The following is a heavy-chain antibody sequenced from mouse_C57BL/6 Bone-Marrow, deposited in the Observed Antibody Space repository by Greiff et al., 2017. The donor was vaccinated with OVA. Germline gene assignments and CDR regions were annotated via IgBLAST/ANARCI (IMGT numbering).Heavy chain of an antibody. CDR2: ISSGGDYI. D-gene: IGHD1-1*01. J-gene: IGHJ1*03. CDR1: GFTFSSYA. CDR3: TREITTVVANFDV. Sequence: EVKLMESGEGLVKPGGSLKLSCAASGFTFSSYAMSWVRQTPEKRLEWVAYISSGGDYIYYADTVKGRFTISRDNARNTLYLQMSSLKSEDTAMYYCTREITTVVANFDVWGTGTTVTVSS. V-gene: IGHV5-9-1*02.